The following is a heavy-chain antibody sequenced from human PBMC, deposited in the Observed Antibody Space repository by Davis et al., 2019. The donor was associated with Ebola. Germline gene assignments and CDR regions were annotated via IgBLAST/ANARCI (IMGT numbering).Heavy chain of an antibody. CDR1: GFTFSSYS. D-gene: IGHD1-26*01. CDR3: ARAGAWELYFDY. Sequence: PGGSLRLSCAASGFTFSSYSMNWVRQAPGKGLEWVSSISSSSSYIYYADSVKGRFTISRDNAKNSLYLQMNSLRAEDTAVYYCARAGAWELYFDYWGQGTLVTVSS. CDR2: ISSSSSYI. V-gene: IGHV3-21*01. J-gene: IGHJ4*02.